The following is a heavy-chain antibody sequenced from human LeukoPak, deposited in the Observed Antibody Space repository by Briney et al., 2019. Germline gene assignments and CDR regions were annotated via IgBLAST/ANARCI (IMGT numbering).Heavy chain of an antibody. V-gene: IGHV1-8*03. CDR2: MNPNSGNT. D-gene: IGHD3-3*01. CDR3: ARGSDNIDKSFRFLEWPPPPTVYYYYYYMDV. Sequence: GASVKVSCKASGYTFTSYDINWVRQATGQGLEWMGWMNPNSGNTGYAQKFQGRVTITRNTSISTAYMELSSLRSEDTAVYYCARGSDNIDKSFRFLEWPPPPTVYYYYYYMDVWGKGTTVTVSS. CDR1: GYTFTSYD. J-gene: IGHJ6*03.